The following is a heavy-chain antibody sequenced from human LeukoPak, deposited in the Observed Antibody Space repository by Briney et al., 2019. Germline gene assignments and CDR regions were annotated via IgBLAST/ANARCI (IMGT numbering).Heavy chain of an antibody. V-gene: IGHV3-21*01. CDR2: ISSSSSYI. Sequence: GGSLGLSCAASGFTFSSYSMNWVRQAPGKGLEWVSSISSSSSYIYYADSVKGRFTISRDNAKNSLYLQMNSLRAEDTAVYYCARDQKGTQGSFDYWGQGTLVTVSS. J-gene: IGHJ4*02. D-gene: IGHD3-10*01. CDR3: ARDQKGTQGSFDY. CDR1: GFTFSSYS.